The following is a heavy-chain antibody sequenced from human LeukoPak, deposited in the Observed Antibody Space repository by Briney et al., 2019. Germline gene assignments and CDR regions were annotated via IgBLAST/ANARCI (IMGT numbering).Heavy chain of an antibody. D-gene: IGHD6-13*01. CDR2: IRGSGGST. Sequence: GGSLRLSCAASGFTFSSYAMSWVRQAPGKGLEWVSAIRGSGGSTYYADSVKGRFTISRDNSKNTLYLQMDSLRAEDTAVYYCAKDPRIAAAGTLSYPKYYFDYWGQGTLVTVSS. V-gene: IGHV3-23*01. J-gene: IGHJ4*02. CDR1: GFTFSSYA. CDR3: AKDPRIAAAGTLSYPKYYFDY.